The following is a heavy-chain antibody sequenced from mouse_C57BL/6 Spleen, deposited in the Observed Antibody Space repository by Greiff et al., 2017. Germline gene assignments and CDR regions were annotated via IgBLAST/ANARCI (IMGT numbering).Heavy chain of an antibody. CDR1: GFTFSDYG. J-gene: IGHJ2*01. CDR3: ARYGSLGEDFDY. CDR2: ISSGSSTI. Sequence: EVKLQESGGGLVKPGGSLKLSCAASGFTFSDYGMHWVRQAPEKGLEWVAYISSGSSTIYYADTVKGRFTISRDNAKNTLFLQMTSLRSEDTAMYYCARYGSLGEDFDYWGQGTTLTVSS. V-gene: IGHV5-17*01. D-gene: IGHD1-1*01.